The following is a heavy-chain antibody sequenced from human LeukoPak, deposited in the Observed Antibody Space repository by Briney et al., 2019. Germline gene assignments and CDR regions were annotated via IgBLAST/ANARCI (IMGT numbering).Heavy chain of an antibody. CDR2: ISSSGSTI. D-gene: IGHD4-23*01. CDR1: GFTFSDYY. CDR3: ARDGDTVLTRGYYYYMDV. J-gene: IGHJ6*03. Sequence: KPGGSLRLSCAASGFTFSDYYMSWIRQAPGKGLEWVSYISSSGSTIYYADSVKGRFTISRDNAKNSLYLQMNSLRAEDTAVYYCARDGDTVLTRGYYYYMDVWGKGTTVTVSS. V-gene: IGHV3-11*01.